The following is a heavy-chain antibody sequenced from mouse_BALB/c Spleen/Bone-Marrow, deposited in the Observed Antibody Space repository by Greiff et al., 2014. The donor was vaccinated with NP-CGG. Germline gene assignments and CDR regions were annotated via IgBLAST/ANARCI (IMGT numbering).Heavy chain of an antibody. D-gene: IGHD4-1*01. V-gene: IGHV14-4*02. Sequence: VHVKQSGAELVRSGASVKLSCTASGFNIKDYYMHWVKQRPEQGLEWIGWIDPENGDTEYAPKFQGKATMTADTSSNTAYLQLSSLTSEDTAVYYCNAEETGPFAYWGQGTLVTVSA. CDR3: NAEETGPFAY. J-gene: IGHJ3*01. CDR2: IDPENGDT. CDR1: GFNIKDYY.